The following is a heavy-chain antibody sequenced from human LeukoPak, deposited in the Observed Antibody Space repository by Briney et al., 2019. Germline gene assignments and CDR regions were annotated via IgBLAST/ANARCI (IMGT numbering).Heavy chain of an antibody. Sequence: SETLSLTCAVYGGSFSGYYWSWIRQPPGKGLEWIGEINHSGSTNYNPSLKSRVTISVDTSKNQFSLKLSSVTAADTAVYYCARVGYSSSSGRTFDYWGQGTLVTVSS. V-gene: IGHV4-34*01. D-gene: IGHD6-6*01. CDR2: INHSGST. J-gene: IGHJ4*02. CDR3: ARVGYSSSSGRTFDY. CDR1: GGSFSGYY.